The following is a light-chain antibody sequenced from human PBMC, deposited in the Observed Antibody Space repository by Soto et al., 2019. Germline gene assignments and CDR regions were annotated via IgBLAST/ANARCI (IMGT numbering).Light chain of an antibody. Sequence: QSALTQPASVSGSPGQSITISCTGTSSDVGGYNYVSWYQQHPGKAPKLMIYDVTDRPSGVSNRFSGSKSGNTASLTISGRQGEDGADYYCSSYTSSSHLVVFGGGTQLTVL. CDR2: DVT. J-gene: IGLJ2*01. V-gene: IGLV2-14*01. CDR3: SSYTSSSHLVV. CDR1: SSDVGGYNY.